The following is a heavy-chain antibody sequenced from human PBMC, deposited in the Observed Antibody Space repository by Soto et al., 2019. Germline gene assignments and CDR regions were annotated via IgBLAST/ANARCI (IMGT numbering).Heavy chain of an antibody. CDR2: IYHSGST. J-gene: IGHJ3*02. V-gene: IGHV4-4*02. D-gene: IGHD2-21*02. CDR1: GGSISSSNW. CDR3: VVPASPPLDAFDI. Sequence: QVQLQESGPGLVKPSGTLSLTCAVSGGSISSSNWWSWVRQPPGKGLEWIGEIYHSGSTNYNPSLKSRVTLSVDKSKNQFSLKLSSVTAADTAVYYCVVPASPPLDAFDIWGQGTMVTVSS.